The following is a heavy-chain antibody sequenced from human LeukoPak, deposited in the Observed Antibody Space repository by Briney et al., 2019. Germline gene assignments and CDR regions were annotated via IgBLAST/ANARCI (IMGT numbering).Heavy chain of an antibody. D-gene: IGHD6-19*01. J-gene: IGHJ4*02. CDR1: GFTFSSYA. Sequence: PGRSLRLSCAASGFTFSSYAMHWVRQAPGKGLEWVAVISYDGSNKYYADSVKGRFTISRDNSKNTLYLQINSLRAEDTAVYYCARTSTYSSGWLFDYWGQGTLVTVSS. CDR2: ISYDGSNK. CDR3: ARTSTYSSGWLFDY. V-gene: IGHV3-30*04.